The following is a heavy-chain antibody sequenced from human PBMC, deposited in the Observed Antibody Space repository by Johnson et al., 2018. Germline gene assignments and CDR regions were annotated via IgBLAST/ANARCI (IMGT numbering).Heavy chain of an antibody. CDR3: AIRPYYNILTGARLT. CDR1: GFTFSSYA. J-gene: IGHJ4*02. D-gene: IGHD3-9*01. Sequence: VQLVQSAGGLVQPGGSXRLSCAASGFTFSSYAMSWVRPAPGKGLEWVSAISGSGGSTYYADSVKVRYTISRDKSKNTVFLQINSLRAAETAVYSCAIRPYYNILTGARLTWGQGTLFTVSS. CDR2: ISGSGGST. V-gene: IGHV3-23*04.